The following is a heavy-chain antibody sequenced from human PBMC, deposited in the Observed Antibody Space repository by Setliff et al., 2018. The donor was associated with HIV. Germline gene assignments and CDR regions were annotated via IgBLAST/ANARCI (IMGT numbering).Heavy chain of an antibody. CDR3: ARDQGLTVTHSDDAFDI. V-gene: IGHV1-69*04. J-gene: IGHJ3*02. CDR2: IIPILGIA. D-gene: IGHD4-17*01. Sequence: GASVKVSCKASGGTFSSYTISWVRQAPGQGLEWMGRIIPILGIANYAQKFQGRVTITADESTSTAYMELSSLRSEDTAVYYCARDQGLTVTHSDDAFDIWGQGTMVTVSS. CDR1: GGTFSSYT.